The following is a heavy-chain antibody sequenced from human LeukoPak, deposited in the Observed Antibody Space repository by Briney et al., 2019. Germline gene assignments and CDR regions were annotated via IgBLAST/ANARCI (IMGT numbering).Heavy chain of an antibody. Sequence: GGSLRLSCAASGFTFSSYGMHWVRQAPGKGLEWVAVIWYDGSNKYYADSVKGRFTISRDNAKNSLYLQMNSLRAEDTAVYYCARDSARIAAAGTDYWGQGTLVTVSS. CDR2: IWYDGSNK. J-gene: IGHJ4*02. CDR1: GFTFSSYG. V-gene: IGHV3-33*01. D-gene: IGHD6-13*01. CDR3: ARDSARIAAAGTDY.